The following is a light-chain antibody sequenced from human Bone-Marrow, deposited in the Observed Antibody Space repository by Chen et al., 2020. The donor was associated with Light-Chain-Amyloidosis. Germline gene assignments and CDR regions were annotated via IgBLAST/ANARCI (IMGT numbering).Light chain of an antibody. CDR3: QSADSSGTYEGI. Sequence: SSVLTQPPSVSVSPGQTARITCSGDDLPRKYAYWYQHKPGQAPVLVIHRDTERPSGFSERFSGSSSGTTATLTISGVQAEDEADYHCQSADSSGTYEGIFGGGTKLTVL. CDR1: DLPRKY. CDR2: RDT. V-gene: IGLV3-25*03. J-gene: IGLJ2*01.